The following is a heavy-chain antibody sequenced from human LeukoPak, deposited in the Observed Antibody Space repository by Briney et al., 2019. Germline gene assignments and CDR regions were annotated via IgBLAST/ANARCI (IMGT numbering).Heavy chain of an antibody. CDR2: IIGSGGST. CDR1: GFTFSSYG. D-gene: IGHD6-19*01. Sequence: GGSLRLSCAASGFTFSSYGMIWVRQAPGKGLEWVSAIIGSGGSTYYADSVKGRFTISRDNSKNTLSLQMNSLRAEDTAVYYCAKTFNSGWYLFDYWGQGTLVTVSS. V-gene: IGHV3-23*01. J-gene: IGHJ4*02. CDR3: AKTFNSGWYLFDY.